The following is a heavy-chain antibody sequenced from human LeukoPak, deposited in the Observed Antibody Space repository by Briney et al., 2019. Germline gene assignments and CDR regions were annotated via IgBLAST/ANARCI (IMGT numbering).Heavy chain of an antibody. CDR3: ARGSRPVYNLLTGKRYFDY. D-gene: IGHD3-9*01. CDR1: GYTFTSYY. CDR2: INPSGGST. J-gene: IGHJ4*02. V-gene: IGHV1-46*01. Sequence: ASVKVSCKASGYTFTSYYMHWVRQAPGQGLEWMGIINPSGGSTSYAQKFRGRLTMTRDMSTSTVYMELSSLRSEDTAVYYCARGSRPVYNLLTGKRYFDYWGQGTLLTVSS.